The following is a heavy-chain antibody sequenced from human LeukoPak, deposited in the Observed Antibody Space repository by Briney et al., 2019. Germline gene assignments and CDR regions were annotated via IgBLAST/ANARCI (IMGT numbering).Heavy chain of an antibody. CDR1: GFTFISYG. CDR3: AKDRGYMAATPDY. CDR2: ISGSGGST. J-gene: IGHJ4*02. Sequence: GGSLRLSCAASGFTFISYGMSWVRQAPGKGLEWVSGISGSGGSTNYADSVRGRFTTSRDNSKNMLYLHMNSLRAEDTAVYYCAKDRGYMAATPDYWGQGTLVTVSS. D-gene: IGHD5-24*01. V-gene: IGHV3-23*01.